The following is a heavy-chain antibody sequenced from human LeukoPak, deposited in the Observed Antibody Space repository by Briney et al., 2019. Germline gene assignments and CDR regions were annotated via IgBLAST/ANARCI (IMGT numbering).Heavy chain of an antibody. CDR3: ARKENVYYYFDY. CDR1: GYSITSSSW. J-gene: IGHJ4*02. D-gene: IGHD3-10*01. CDR2: IYHSGTT. V-gene: IGHV4-28*01. Sequence: SETLSLTCAVSGYSITSSSWWGWIRQPPGKGLEWIGYIYHSGTTYYNPSLQSRVTMSVDTPKNQFSLKLSSVTAVDTAVYYCARKENVYYYFDYWGQGTLVTVSS.